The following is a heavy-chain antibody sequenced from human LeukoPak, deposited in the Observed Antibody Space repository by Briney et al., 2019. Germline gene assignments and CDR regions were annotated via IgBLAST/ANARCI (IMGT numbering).Heavy chain of an antibody. Sequence: GESLKISCKGSGYSFTSYWIGWVRQMPGQGLEWMGIVYPGDSDTRYSPSFQGHVTISADKSINTAYLQWSGLQASDNAIYFCARRQGLYGAADYWGQGTLV. CDR2: VYPGDSDT. CDR3: ARRQGLYGAADY. J-gene: IGHJ4*02. V-gene: IGHV5-51*01. CDR1: GYSFTSYW. D-gene: IGHD2-2*02.